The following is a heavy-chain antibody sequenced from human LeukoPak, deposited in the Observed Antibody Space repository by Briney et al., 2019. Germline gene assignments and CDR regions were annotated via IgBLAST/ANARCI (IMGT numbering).Heavy chain of an antibody. CDR1: GGTFSSYA. D-gene: IGHD1-26*01. CDR3: AAYWSGSYYRAFDY. Sequence: ASVKVSCKASGGTFSSYAISWVRQAPGQGLEWMGGIIPIFGTANYAQKFQGRVTITADESTSTAYMELSSLRSEDTAVYYRAAYWSGSYYRAFDYWGQGTLVTVSS. V-gene: IGHV1-69*13. CDR2: IIPIFGTA. J-gene: IGHJ4*02.